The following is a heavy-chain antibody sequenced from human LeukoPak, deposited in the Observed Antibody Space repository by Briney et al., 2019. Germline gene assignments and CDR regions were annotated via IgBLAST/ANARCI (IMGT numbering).Heavy chain of an antibody. Sequence: SETLSLTCTVSGYSISSGYYWGWIRQPPGKGLEWIGSIYHSGSTYYNPSLKSRVTISVDTSKNQFSLKLSSVTAADTAVYYCARISFLTHGYSGYDTYYFDFWGQGTLVTVSS. CDR3: ARISFLTHGYSGYDTYYFDF. V-gene: IGHV4-38-2*02. D-gene: IGHD5-12*01. CDR2: IYHSGST. J-gene: IGHJ4*02. CDR1: GYSISSGYY.